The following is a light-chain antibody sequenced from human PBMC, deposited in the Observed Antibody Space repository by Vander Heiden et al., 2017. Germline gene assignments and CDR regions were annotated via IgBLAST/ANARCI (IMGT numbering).Light chain of an antibody. J-gene: IGLJ2*01. V-gene: IGLV3-1*01. CDR1: KLRNKY. Sequence: SYELTPPPSVSVSPGQTASITCSGDKLRNKYVSWYQQRSGQSPVLVIYQDNKRPSGTPERFSGSNSGNTATLTISGTQAMDEADYYCQAWDGSTVVFGGGTKVT. CDR3: QAWDGSTVV. CDR2: QDN.